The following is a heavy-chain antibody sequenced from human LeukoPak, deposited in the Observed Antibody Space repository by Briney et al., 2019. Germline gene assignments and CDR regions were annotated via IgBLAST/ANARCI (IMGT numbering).Heavy chain of an antibody. CDR1: GFTFSTYD. Sequence: GGSLRLSCAASGFTFSTYDFHWVRQVTGKGLQWVSAIGAGFDTYYQDSVRGRFTISRENAKNSLYLQMNSLTVGDTAVHYCAREDSTRSGVRELDYWGQGILVTVSS. D-gene: IGHD3-10*01. V-gene: IGHV3-13*01. CDR2: IGAGFDT. CDR3: AREDSTRSGVRELDY. J-gene: IGHJ4*02.